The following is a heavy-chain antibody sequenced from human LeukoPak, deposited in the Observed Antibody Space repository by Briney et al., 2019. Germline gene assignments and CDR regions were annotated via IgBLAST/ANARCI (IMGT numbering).Heavy chain of an antibody. CDR2: VGISSGNT. D-gene: IGHD2-2*01. CDR1: GFTFSDYS. CDR3: ARDTKYAFDN. Sequence: GGSLRLSCAASGFTFSDYSMTWVRQAPGKGLEWISYVGISSGNTKYADSVKGRFTISGDKAKNSLYLQMNSLRVEDTAVYYCARDTKYAFDNWGQGTLVTVSS. V-gene: IGHV3-48*01. J-gene: IGHJ4*02.